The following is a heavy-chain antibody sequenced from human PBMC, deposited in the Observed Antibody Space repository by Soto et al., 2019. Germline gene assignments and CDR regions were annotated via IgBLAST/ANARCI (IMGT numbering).Heavy chain of an antibody. J-gene: IGHJ6*02. D-gene: IGHD1-26*01. V-gene: IGHV3-30-3*01. Sequence: QVQLVESGGGVVQPGRSLRLSCAASGFTFSSYAMHWVRQAPGKGLEWVAVISSDGSNKYYADSVKGRFTISRDNSKNSLYLQMNSLRAEDTAVYYCARDELGPPAYYYGMEVWGQGTTVTVSS. CDR1: GFTFSSYA. CDR3: ARDELGPPAYYYGMEV. CDR2: ISSDGSNK.